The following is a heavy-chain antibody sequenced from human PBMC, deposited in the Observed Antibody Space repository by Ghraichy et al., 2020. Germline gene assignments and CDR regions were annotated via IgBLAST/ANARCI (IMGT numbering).Heavy chain of an antibody. Sequence: GGSLRLSCEASGFSLSNYWMHWVRQVPGKGLVWVSRIKSDGGNTIYADSVKGRFTISRDNAKNTLYLQMNSLRAEDTAVYYCAREFCRGGRCFFGTGVSHFDYWGQGTLVTVSS. CDR3: AREFCRGGRCFFGTGVSHFDY. D-gene: IGHD2-15*01. CDR2: IKSDGGNT. J-gene: IGHJ4*02. CDR1: GFSLSNYW. V-gene: IGHV3-74*01.